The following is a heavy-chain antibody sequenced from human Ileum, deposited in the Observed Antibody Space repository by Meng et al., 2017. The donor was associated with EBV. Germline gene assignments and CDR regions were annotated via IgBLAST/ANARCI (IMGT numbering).Heavy chain of an antibody. CDR1: GCSVNGHTW. CDR2: IYHSGAT. D-gene: IGHD2-21*02. Sequence: QVLLQCSGPGMVKPSGAVSPTCTVSGCSVNGHTWWSWVRQPPGEGLEWIGQIYHSGATNYNPSLKSRVTISVDTSENQFSLELNSVTAADTAVYYCARIPYGDIYSAYFDYWSPGTLVTVSS. J-gene: IGHJ4*02. V-gene: IGHV4-4*02. CDR3: ARIPYGDIYSAYFDY.